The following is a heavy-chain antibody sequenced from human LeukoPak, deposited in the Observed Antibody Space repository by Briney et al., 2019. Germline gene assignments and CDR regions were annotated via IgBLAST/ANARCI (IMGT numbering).Heavy chain of an antibody. D-gene: IGHD1-7*01. J-gene: IGHJ4*02. CDR3: AKDGTGTYVGAYFDY. CDR1: GFTFSAYW. CDR2: IKQDGSDK. Sequence: GGSLRLSCAASGFTFSAYWMSWVRQAPGKGLEWVANIKQDGSDKYYADSVKGRFTISRDNSKNTLYLQMNSLRAEDTAVYYCAKDGTGTYVGAYFDYWGQGTLVTVSS. V-gene: IGHV3-7*01.